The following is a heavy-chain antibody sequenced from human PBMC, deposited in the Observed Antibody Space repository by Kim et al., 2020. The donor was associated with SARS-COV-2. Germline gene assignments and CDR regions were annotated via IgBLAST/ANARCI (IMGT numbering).Heavy chain of an antibody. V-gene: IGHV4-39*01. D-gene: IGHD3-10*01. CDR3: ARQYYYGSGSLVWWFDP. CDR1: GGSISSSSYY. Sequence: SETLSLTCTVSGGSISSSSYYWGWIRQPPGKGLEWIGSIYYSGSTYYNPSLKSRVTISVDTSKNQFSLKLSSVTAADTAVYYCARQYYYGSGSLVWWFDPWGQGTLVTVSS. J-gene: IGHJ5*02. CDR2: IYYSGST.